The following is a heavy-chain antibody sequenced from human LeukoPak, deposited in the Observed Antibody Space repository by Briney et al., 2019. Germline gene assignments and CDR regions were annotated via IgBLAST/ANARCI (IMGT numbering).Heavy chain of an antibody. CDR3: VRDSNLSFDY. CDR2: INTDGTAT. Sequence: PGGSLILSCAASGLTLSSYWMHWVRQAPGKGLVWVSHINTDGTATTYADSVKGRFTISRDNAKNTLYLQMNSLRAEDTAVYYCVRDSNLSFDYWGQGALVTVSS. V-gene: IGHV3-74*01. CDR1: GLTLSSYW. J-gene: IGHJ4*02. D-gene: IGHD1-14*01.